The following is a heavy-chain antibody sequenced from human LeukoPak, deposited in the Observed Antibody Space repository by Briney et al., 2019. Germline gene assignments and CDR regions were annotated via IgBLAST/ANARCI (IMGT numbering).Heavy chain of an antibody. Sequence: SETLSLTCTVSGGSISSSAYYWGWIRQPPGKGLEWIGRIYHSGSTYYNPSLKSRVTISVDRSKNQFSLKLSSVTAADTAVYYCARAMIFRYSSSSLEVRFDYWGQGTLVTVSS. CDR3: ARAMIFRYSSSSLEVRFDY. CDR2: IYHSGST. D-gene: IGHD6-6*01. V-gene: IGHV4-39*07. J-gene: IGHJ4*02. CDR1: GGSISSSAYY.